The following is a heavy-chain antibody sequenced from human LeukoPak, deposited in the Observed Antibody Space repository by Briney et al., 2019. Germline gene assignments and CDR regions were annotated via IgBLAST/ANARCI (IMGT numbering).Heavy chain of an antibody. J-gene: IGHJ4*02. CDR1: GFTFSDYA. V-gene: IGHV3-30-3*01. D-gene: IGHD2-21*01. CDR2: ISYDGTNI. Sequence: PGGSLRLSCAASGFTFSDYAMHWVRQAPGKGLERVALISYDGTNIYYADSVKGRFTISRDNSRNTLYLQMNSRRAGDTAVYYWARDRAKVIATLMEWGQGTLVTVSS. CDR3: ARDRAKVIATLME.